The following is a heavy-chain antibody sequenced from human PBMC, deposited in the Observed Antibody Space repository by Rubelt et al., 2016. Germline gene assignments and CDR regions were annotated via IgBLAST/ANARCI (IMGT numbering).Heavy chain of an antibody. V-gene: IGHV3-30*02. CDR2: IRYYGSNK. J-gene: IGHJ1*01. D-gene: IGHD4-17*01. CDR1: GFTFSSYG. CDR3: AKPARLDYGINAEYFQH. Sequence: QVQLVESGGGVVQPGGSLRLSCAASGFTFSSYGMHWVRQAPGKGLEWVAFIRYYGSNKYYADSVKGRFTSSRDNSKNTLYLQMNSLRAEDTAVYYCAKPARLDYGINAEYFQHWGQGTLVTVSS.